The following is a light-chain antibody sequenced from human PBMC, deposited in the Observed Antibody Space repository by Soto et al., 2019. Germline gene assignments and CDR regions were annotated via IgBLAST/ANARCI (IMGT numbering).Light chain of an antibody. V-gene: IGKV1-5*03. CDR2: QTS. J-gene: IGKJ1*01. Sequence: DIQMTQSPSTLSAFVGDRVTITCRASQSISPWLAWYQQKAGKAPKLLIYQTSRLRSGVPSRFGGSGSVTEFTLTISSLQAEDFATYYCQQYNTWSTWTFGQGTKVEIK. CDR3: QQYNTWSTWT. CDR1: QSISPW.